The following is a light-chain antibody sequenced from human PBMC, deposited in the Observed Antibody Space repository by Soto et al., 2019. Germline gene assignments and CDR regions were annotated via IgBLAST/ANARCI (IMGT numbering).Light chain of an antibody. CDR2: DVS. V-gene: IGLV2-14*03. J-gene: IGLJ1*01. Sequence: QSALTQPASVSGSPGQSIIISCTGTSSDVGSYNYVSWYQHHPGKAPKFMIYDVSNRPSGVSNRFSGSKSGNTASLTISGLQGGEEAGEDCGSYTASGAVVFGSGSERAVL. CDR3: GSYTASGAVV. CDR1: SSDVGSYNY.